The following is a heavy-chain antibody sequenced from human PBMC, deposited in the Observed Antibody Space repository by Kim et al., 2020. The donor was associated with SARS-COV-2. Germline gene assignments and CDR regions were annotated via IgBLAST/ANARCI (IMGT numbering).Heavy chain of an antibody. CDR2: INHSGST. CDR1: GGSFSGYY. V-gene: IGHV4-34*01. Sequence: SETLSLTCAVYGGSFSGYYWSWIRQPPGKGLEWIGEINHSGSTNYNPSLKSRVTISVDTSKNQFSLKLSSVTAADTAVYYCASHQLLDDIWGQGTMVTVSS. J-gene: IGHJ3*02. CDR3: ASHQLLDDI. D-gene: IGHD2-2*01.